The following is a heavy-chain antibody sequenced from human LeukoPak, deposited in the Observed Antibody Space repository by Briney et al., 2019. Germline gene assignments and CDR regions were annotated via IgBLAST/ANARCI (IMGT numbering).Heavy chain of an antibody. CDR2: INTDGGSL. D-gene: IGHD3-22*01. V-gene: IGHV3-74*01. Sequence: GGSLRLSCAASGFAFSSYWMYWVRQAPGKGPVWVARINTDGGSLNYADSVKGRFTISKDNAKNTLYLQMNSLGAEDTAVYYCARRINYYDSSGYYYVRYFDSWGQGTLVAVSS. CDR3: ARRINYYDSSGYYYVRYFDS. CDR1: GFAFSSYW. J-gene: IGHJ4*02.